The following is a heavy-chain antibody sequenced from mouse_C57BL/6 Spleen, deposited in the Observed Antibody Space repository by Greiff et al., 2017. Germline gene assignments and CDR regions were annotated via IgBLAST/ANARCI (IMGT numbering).Heavy chain of an antibody. CDR1: GYSFTGYY. CDR2: INPSTGGT. CDR3: ARLREDFDY. Sequence: EVQVVESGPELVKPGASVKISCKASGYSFTGYYMNWVKQSPEKSLEWIGEINPSTGGTTYNQKFKAKATLTVDKSSSTAYMQLKSLTSEDSAVYYCARLREDFDYWGQGTTLTVSS. D-gene: IGHD2-12*01. V-gene: IGHV1-42*01. J-gene: IGHJ2*01.